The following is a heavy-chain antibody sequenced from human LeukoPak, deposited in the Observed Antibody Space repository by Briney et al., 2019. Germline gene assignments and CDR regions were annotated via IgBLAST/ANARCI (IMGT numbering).Heavy chain of an antibody. CDR1: GFTFSTYS. D-gene: IGHD2-15*01. J-gene: IGHJ5*02. V-gene: IGHV3-74*01. Sequence: GGSLRLSCAASGFTFSTYSMHWVRQAPGEGLVWVSRNADSVKGRFTISRDNAKNTLYLQMNSLRGEDTAVYYCTRRVDATRWYHPWGQGTLVTVSS. CDR3: TRRVDATRWYHP.